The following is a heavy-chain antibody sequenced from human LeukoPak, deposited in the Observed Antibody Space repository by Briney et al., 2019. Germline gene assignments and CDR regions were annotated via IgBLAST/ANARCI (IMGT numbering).Heavy chain of an antibody. CDR3: ARGHKFDP. CDR2: IYYSGST. V-gene: IGHV4-30-4*01. J-gene: IGHJ5*02. CDR1: GGSISSGDYY. Sequence: SQTLSLTCTVSGGSISSGDYYWSWIRQPPGKGLEWIGYIYYSGSTDYNPSLKSRVTISVDTSKNQFSLRLSSVTAADTAMYYCARGHKFDPWGQGTLVTVSS.